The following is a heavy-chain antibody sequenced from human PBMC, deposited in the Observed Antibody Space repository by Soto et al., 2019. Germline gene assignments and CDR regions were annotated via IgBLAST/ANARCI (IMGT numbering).Heavy chain of an antibody. Sequence: GGSLRLSCAASGFTFSNYAMSWVRQAPGKGLEWVSGISGSGRSTYYADSVKGRFTITRDNSKNTMYLQMNSLRAEDTAVYYCARGYYYDSSGYYTLDAFDIWGQGTMVTVSS. CDR1: GFTFSNYA. J-gene: IGHJ3*02. V-gene: IGHV3-23*01. CDR2: ISGSGRST. D-gene: IGHD3-22*01. CDR3: ARGYYYDSSGYYTLDAFDI.